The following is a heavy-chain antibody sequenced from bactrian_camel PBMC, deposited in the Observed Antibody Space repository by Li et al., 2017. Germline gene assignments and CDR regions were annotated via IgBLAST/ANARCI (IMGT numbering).Heavy chain of an antibody. V-gene: IGHV3-3*01. D-gene: IGHD6*01. Sequence: HVQLVESGGGSVQAGGSLRLSCRPPEDTWSLYRMGWFRQAPGKEREGVAVFSPSGSGGVTTNYADSVKGRFTISQNNAKKTLYLRMNNLKPEDTAMYYCAADWRPLLPTYSGHKCHWYGGNYDYWGQGTQVTVS. CDR2: FSPSGSGGVTT. CDR3: AADWRPLLPTYSGHKCHWYGGNYDY. CDR1: EDTWSLYR. J-gene: IGHJ4*01.